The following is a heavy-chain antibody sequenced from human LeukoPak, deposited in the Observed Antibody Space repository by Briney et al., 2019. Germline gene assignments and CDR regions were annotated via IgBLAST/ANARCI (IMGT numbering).Heavy chain of an antibody. CDR1: GGSFSGYY. D-gene: IGHD3-10*01. CDR2: INHSGST. CDR3: ARHPLEVRGANFDY. Sequence: PSETLSLTCAVYGGSFSGYYWSWIRQPPGKGLEWIGEINHSGSTNYNPSLKSRVTISVDTSKNQFSLKLSSVTAADTAVHYCARHPLEVRGANFDYWGQGTLVTVSS. V-gene: IGHV4-34*01. J-gene: IGHJ4*02.